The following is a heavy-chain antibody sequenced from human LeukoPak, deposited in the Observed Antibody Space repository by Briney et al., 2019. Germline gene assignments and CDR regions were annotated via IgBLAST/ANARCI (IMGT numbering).Heavy chain of an antibody. CDR1: GFTFTSSA. J-gene: IGHJ4*02. V-gene: IGHV1-58*01. CDR2: IVVGSGNT. D-gene: IGHD2-2*01. CDR3: ARRGYCSSTSCSNVPFDY. Sequence: TSVKVSCKASGFTFTSSAVQWVRQARGQRLEWIGWIVVGSGNTNYAQKFQERVTITRDMSTSTAYMELSSLKASDTAMYYCARRGYCSSTSCSNVPFDYWGQGTLVTVSS.